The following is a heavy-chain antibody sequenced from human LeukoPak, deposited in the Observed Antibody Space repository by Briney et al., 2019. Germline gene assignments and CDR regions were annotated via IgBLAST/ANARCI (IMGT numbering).Heavy chain of an antibody. D-gene: IGHD6-19*01. CDR2: IIPIFGTA. J-gene: IGHJ4*02. CDR1: GGTFSSYA. V-gene: IGHV1-69*05. CDR3: ASNSEIAVAGTSGLDY. Sequence: ASVKVSCKASGGTFSSYAISWVRQAPGQGLEWMGGIIPIFGTANYAQKFQGRVTITTDESTSTAYMELSSLRSEDTAVYYCASNSEIAVAGTSGLDYWGQGTLVTVSS.